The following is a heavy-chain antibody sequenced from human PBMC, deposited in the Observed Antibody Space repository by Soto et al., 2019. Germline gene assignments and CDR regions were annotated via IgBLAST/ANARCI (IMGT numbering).Heavy chain of an antibody. J-gene: IGHJ4*02. D-gene: IGHD6-19*01. CDR3: VKDRAFRTVAGTDH. CDR1: GFTFRSYG. V-gene: IGHV3-23*01. Sequence: EVVLLESGGGLVQLGGSLRLSCVTSGFTFRSYGMNWVRQAPGGGLEWVSNIIGSGDSTYYADSVKGRFTISRDNSQNTLFLQMDRLRVEDTATYYCVKDRAFRTVAGTDHWGQGALVTVSS. CDR2: IIGSGDST.